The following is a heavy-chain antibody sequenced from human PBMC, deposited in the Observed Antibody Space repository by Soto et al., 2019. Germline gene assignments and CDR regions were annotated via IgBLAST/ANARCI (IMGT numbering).Heavy chain of an antibody. J-gene: IGHJ2*01. V-gene: IGHV3-23*01. CDR1: GFTFSSYA. CDR2: ISGSGGST. Sequence: EVQLLESGGGLVQPGGSLRLSCAASGFTFSSYAMSWVRQAPGKGLEWVSAISGSGGSTYYADSVKGRFTISRDNSKNRLYLRMNSMRAEETAVYYCAKSVGSCRYFDLWGRGTLVTVSS. D-gene: IGHD3-10*01. CDR3: AKSVGSCRYFDL.